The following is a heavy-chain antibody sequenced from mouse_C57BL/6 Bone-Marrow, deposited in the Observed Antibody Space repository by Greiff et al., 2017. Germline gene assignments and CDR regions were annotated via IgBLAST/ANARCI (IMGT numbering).Heavy chain of an antibody. CDR2: IDPANGNT. J-gene: IGHJ3*01. CDR3: ARSPDSSGYLAWFAY. V-gene: IGHV14-3*01. CDR1: GFNIKNTY. D-gene: IGHD3-2*02. Sequence: EVQLQQSVAELVRPGASVKLSCTASGFNIKNTYMHWVKQRPEQGLEWIGRIDPANGNTTYAPKFQGKATITADTSSNTAYLQLSSLTSEDTAIYYCARSPDSSGYLAWFAYWGQGTLVTVSA.